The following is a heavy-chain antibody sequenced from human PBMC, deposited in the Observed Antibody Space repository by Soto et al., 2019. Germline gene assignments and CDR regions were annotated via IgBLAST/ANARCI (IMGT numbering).Heavy chain of an antibody. J-gene: IGHJ4*02. D-gene: IGHD6-25*01. CDR1: GGSISTYY. CDR3: ARSRRTSAAWFDY. V-gene: IGHV4-59*01. Sequence: SETLSLTCTVSGGSISTYYWSWIRQPPGKGLEWIGYIYYSGITNYNPSLKSRVTISVDTSKSQFSLKLSSVTAADTAVYYCARSRRTSAAWFDYWGQGTLVTVSS. CDR2: IYYSGIT.